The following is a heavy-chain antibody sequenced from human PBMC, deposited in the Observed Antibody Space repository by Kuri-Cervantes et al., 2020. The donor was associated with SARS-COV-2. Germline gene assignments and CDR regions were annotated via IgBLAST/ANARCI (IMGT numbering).Heavy chain of an antibody. J-gene: IGHJ5*02. V-gene: IGHV5-51*01. CDR1: GYSFTSYW. CDR2: IYPGDPDT. CDR3: ARRSGSPPWGNLFDP. Sequence: GESLKISCQGSGYSFTSYWIGWVRQMPGKGLEWLGIIYPGDPDTRYSPPFPGQATISADKPISTAYLQWRSLKASDTDIYDCARRSGSPPWGNLFDPWGQGTLVTVSS. D-gene: IGHD1-26*01.